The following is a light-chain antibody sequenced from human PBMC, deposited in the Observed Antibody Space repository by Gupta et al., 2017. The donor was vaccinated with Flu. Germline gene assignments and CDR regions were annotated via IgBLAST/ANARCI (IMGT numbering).Light chain of an antibody. J-gene: IGKJ1*01. V-gene: IGKV1-5*03. CDR1: QSISNW. Sequence: SPSTLSASVRDRVTITCRASQSISNWLALYQQKPGKVPKLLIYQASSLESGVPSMFSGSGSGTEYTLTISSLQPDYVTTYYCQRYDSLWTFGQGTRVEIK. CDR3: QRYDSLWT. CDR2: QAS.